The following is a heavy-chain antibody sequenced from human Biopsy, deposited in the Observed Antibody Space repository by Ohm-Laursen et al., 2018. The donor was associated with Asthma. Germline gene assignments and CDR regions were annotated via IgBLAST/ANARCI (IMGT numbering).Heavy chain of an antibody. V-gene: IGHV3-30*03. CDR3: ARQSGQDNGDSSAFDT. Sequence: SLRLSCSATGFVFSQCGMHWVRQGPGKGLEWVALVSSDGHNKYYEQSVKGRFTISRDNSRNRLDLQINRLTVEDSAVYFCARQSGQDNGDSSAFDTWGQGTKVAVSS. CDR1: GFVFSQCG. J-gene: IGHJ3*02. D-gene: IGHD3-22*01. CDR2: VSSDGHNK.